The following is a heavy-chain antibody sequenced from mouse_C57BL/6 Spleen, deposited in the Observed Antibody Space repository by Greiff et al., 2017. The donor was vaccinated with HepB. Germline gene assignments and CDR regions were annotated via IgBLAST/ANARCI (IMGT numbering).Heavy chain of an antibody. D-gene: IGHD4-1*01. CDR1: GYTFTSYW. CDR3: ARLNWDVEGYFDY. V-gene: IGHV1-50*01. J-gene: IGHJ2*01. CDR2: IDPSDSYT. Sequence: VQLQQPGAELVKPGASVKLSCKASGYTFTSYWMQWVKQRPGQGLEWIGEIDPSDSYTNYNQKFKGKATLTVDTSSSTAYMQLSSLTSEDSAVYYCARLNWDVEGYFDYWGQGTTLTVSS.